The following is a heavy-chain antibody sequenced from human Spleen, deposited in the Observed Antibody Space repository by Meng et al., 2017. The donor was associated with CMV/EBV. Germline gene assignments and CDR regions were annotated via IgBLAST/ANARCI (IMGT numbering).Heavy chain of an antibody. V-gene: IGHV3-66*02. CDR1: GFTVSSNY. D-gene: IGHD6-19*01. CDR2: IYSGGST. CDR3: ARDKSSNGWPPDY. J-gene: IGHJ4*02. Sequence: GSLRLSCAAPGFTVSSNYMSWVRQAPGKGLEWVSVIYSGGSTYYADSVRGRFTISRDNSKNTLYLQMNSLKTEDTAVYYCARDKSSNGWPPDYWGQGTLVTVSS.